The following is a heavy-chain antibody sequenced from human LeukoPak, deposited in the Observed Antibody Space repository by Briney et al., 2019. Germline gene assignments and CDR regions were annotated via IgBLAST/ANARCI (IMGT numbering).Heavy chain of an antibody. CDR2: IIPIFGTA. D-gene: IGHD3-3*01. CDR1: GGTFSSYA. CDR3: ARATYYDFWSGYYYDY. Sequence: KISCKASGGTFSSYAISWVRQAPGQGLEWMGGIIPIFGTANYAQKFQGRVTITADESTSTAYMELSSLRSEDTAVYYCARATYYDFWSGYYYDYWGQGTLVTVSS. V-gene: IGHV1-69*01. J-gene: IGHJ4*02.